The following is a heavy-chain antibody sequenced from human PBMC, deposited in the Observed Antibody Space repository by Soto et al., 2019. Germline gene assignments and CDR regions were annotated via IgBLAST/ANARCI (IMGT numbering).Heavy chain of an antibody. CDR1: GFTCSSYD. CDR3: ASLVVVIPNNWFDP. CDR2: ISYDGSNK. V-gene: IGHV3-30-3*01. D-gene: IGHD3-22*01. J-gene: IGHJ5*02. Sequence: GGSLRLSCAASGFTCSSYDMSWVRQAPGKGLEWVAVISYDGSNKYYADSVKGRFTISRDNSKNTLYLQMNSLRAEDTAVYYCASLVVVIPNNWFDPWGQGTLVTVSS.